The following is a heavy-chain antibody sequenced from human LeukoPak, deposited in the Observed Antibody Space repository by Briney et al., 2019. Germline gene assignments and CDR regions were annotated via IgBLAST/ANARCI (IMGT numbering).Heavy chain of an antibody. CDR2: ISGSGGST. V-gene: IGHV3-23*01. Sequence: PGGSLRLSCAASGFTFSSYAMSWVRQAPGKGLEWVSAISGSGGSTYYADSVKGRFTISRDNAKNSLYLQMNSLRVEDTAVYYCARTGARGYYGMDVWGQGTTVTVSS. CDR3: ARTGARGYYGMDV. J-gene: IGHJ6*02. D-gene: IGHD1-1*01. CDR1: GFTFSSYA.